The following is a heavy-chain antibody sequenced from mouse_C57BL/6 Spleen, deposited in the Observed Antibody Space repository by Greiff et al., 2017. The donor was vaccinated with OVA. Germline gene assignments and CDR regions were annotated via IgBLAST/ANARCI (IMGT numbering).Heavy chain of an antibody. CDR3: ARTRYYSNPVPDYFDY. V-gene: IGHV1-55*01. D-gene: IGHD2-5*01. J-gene: IGHJ2*01. CDR1: GYTFTSYW. Sequence: VQLQQPGAELVKPGASVKMSCKASGYTFTSYWITWVKQRPGQGLEWIGDIYPGSGSTNYNEKFKSKATLTVDTSSSTAYMQLSSLTSEDSAVYYCARTRYYSNPVPDYFDYWGQGTTLTVSA. CDR2: IYPGSGST.